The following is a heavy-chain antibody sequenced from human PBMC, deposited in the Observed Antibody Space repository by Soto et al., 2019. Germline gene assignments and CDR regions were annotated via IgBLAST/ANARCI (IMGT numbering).Heavy chain of an antibody. Sequence: ASVKVSCKASGYTFTSYDINWVRQATGQGLEWMGWMNPNSGNIGYAQKFQGRVTMTRNASISTAYMELSSLRSEDTAVYYCAVAAAGYYYYYMDVWGKGTTVTVSS. J-gene: IGHJ6*03. CDR1: GYTFTSYD. V-gene: IGHV1-8*01. CDR2: MNPNSGNI. D-gene: IGHD6-13*01. CDR3: AVAAAGYYYYYMDV.